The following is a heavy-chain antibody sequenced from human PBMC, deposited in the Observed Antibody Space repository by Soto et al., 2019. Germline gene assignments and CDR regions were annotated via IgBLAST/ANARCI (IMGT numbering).Heavy chain of an antibody. CDR1: GGTFSSYA. D-gene: IGHD6-19*01. CDR2: IIPIFGTA. CDR3: ASRVAGIPKDAFDI. Sequence: QVQLVQSGAEVKKPGSSVKVSCKASGGTFSSYAISWVRQAPGQGLEWMGGIIPIFGTANYAQKFRGRVTITADESTSTAYMELSSLRSEDTAVYYCASRVAGIPKDAFDIWGQGTMVTVSS. V-gene: IGHV1-69*01. J-gene: IGHJ3*02.